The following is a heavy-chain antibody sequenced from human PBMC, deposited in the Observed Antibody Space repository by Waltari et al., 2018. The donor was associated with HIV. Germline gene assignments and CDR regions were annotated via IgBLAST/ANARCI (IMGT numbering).Heavy chain of an antibody. J-gene: IGHJ4*02. Sequence: QVQLQESGPGLVKPSETLSLICAVSDYSINRDYYYWIRQPPGKGLEYIGSVDRSGSTYYNPSLKSRVTISVDTSKNQFSLKVSSVTAADTAVYYCARVPHYYDGSGPPVLDYFDYWGQGTLVTVSS. D-gene: IGHD3-22*01. CDR1: DYSINRDYY. CDR2: VDRSGST. V-gene: IGHV4-38-2*01. CDR3: ARVPHYYDGSGPPVLDYFDY.